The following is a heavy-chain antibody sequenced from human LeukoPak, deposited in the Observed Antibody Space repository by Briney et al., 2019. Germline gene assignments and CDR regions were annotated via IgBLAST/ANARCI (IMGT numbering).Heavy chain of an antibody. V-gene: IGHV3-7*01. J-gene: IGHJ4*02. Sequence: GGSLRLSCAASEFTFSSYWMSWVRQAPGKGLEWVAHIKQDGGQEQYVGSVKGRFTISRDNAKNSLYLQMNGLRADDTAVYYCARGQTTFEFWGQGALVTVSS. CDR3: ARGQTTFEF. D-gene: IGHD2/OR15-2a*01. CDR1: EFTFSSYW. CDR2: IKQDGGQE.